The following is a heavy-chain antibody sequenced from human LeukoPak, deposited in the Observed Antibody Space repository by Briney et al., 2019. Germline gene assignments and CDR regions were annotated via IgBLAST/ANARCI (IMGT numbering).Heavy chain of an antibody. D-gene: IGHD3-10*01. CDR2: IYYSGST. J-gene: IGHJ3*02. V-gene: IGHV4-59*01. CDR1: GGSISSYY. Sequence: SSETLSLTCTVSGGSISSYYWSWIRQPPGKGLEWIGYIYYSGSTNYNPSLKSRVTISVDTSKNQFSLKLSSVTAADTAVYYCARAFSSAHGQDAFDIWGQGTMVTVSS. CDR3: ARAFSSAHGQDAFDI.